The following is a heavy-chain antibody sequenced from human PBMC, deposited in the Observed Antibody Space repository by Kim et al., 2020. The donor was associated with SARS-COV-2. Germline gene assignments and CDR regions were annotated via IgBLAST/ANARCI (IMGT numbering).Heavy chain of an antibody. CDR2: ITGSGGNT. Sequence: GGSLRLSCAASGFTFSSFAMNWVRQAPGKGLEWVSTITGSGGNTYYADSVKGRFTISRDNSKNTLYLQMNSLRAEDTAVYYCAKIPSSRPDGYWGQGTLVSVSS. CDR3: AKIPSSRPDGY. V-gene: IGHV3-23*01. CDR1: GFTFSSFA. J-gene: IGHJ4*02. D-gene: IGHD2-2*01.